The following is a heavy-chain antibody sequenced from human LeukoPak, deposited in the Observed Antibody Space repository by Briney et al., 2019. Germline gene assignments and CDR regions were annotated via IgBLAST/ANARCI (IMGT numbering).Heavy chain of an antibody. CDR2: ITTSDGNT. J-gene: IGHJ4*02. V-gene: IGHV3-23*01. CDR1: GFTFSSYT. D-gene: IGHD3-10*01. CDR3: AKNYGSGSYYLFDY. Sequence: PGGSLRLSCAASGFTFSSYTMSWVRQAPGKGLEWVSTITTSDGNTYYADSVKGRFTVSRDNSKNTLYLQMNSLRAEDTAVYYCAKNYGSGSYYLFDYWGQGTLVTVSS.